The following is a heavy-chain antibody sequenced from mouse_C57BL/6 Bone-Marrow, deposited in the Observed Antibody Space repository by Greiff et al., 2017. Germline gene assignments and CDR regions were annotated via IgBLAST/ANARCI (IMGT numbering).Heavy chain of an antibody. CDR3: ARADGYCGS. J-gene: IGHJ2*01. D-gene: IGHD2-3*01. V-gene: IGHV1-69*01. Sequence: QVQLQQPGAELVMPGASVKLSCKASGYTFTSYWMHWVKQRPGQGLEWIGEIDPSDSYTNYNQKFKGKSTLTVDKSSSTAYMRLSSLTSEDTAVYYCARADGYCGSWGQGATLTVSS. CDR1: GYTFTSYW. CDR2: IDPSDSYT.